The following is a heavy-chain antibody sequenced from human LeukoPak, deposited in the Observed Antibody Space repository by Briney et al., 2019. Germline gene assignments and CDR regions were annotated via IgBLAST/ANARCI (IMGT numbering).Heavy chain of an antibody. J-gene: IGHJ4*02. CDR2: INHSGST. D-gene: IGHD6-13*01. CDR1: AGSFSGYY. V-gene: IGHV4-34*01. Sequence: SETLSLTCAVSAGSFSGYYGSWIRQPPVKGMECMWEINHSGSTDYNPSLKSRVTISVDTSKNQFSLKLSSVTAADTAVYYCARGPIGAAAGLGYWGQGTLVTVSS. CDR3: ARGPIGAAAGLGY.